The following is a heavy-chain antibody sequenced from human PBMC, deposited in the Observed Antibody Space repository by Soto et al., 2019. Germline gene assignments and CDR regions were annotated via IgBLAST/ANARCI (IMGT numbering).Heavy chain of an antibody. D-gene: IGHD2-21*02. V-gene: IGHV4-4*02. CDR3: ARKGIAYCGGDCYSDWFDP. J-gene: IGHJ5*02. CDR2: IYHSGST. Sequence: SETLSLTCAVSGGSISSSNWWSWVRQPPGKGLEWIGEIYHSGSTNYNPSLKSRVTISVDKSNNQFSLKLSSVTAADTAVYYCARKGIAYCGGDCYSDWFDPWGQGTLVTVSS. CDR1: GGSISSSNW.